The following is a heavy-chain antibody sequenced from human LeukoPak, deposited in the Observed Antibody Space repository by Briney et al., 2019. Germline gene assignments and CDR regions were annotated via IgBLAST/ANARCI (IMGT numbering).Heavy chain of an antibody. CDR3: AKDLGFSRFSYYFDY. CDR2: ISSSSSYT. D-gene: IGHD3-16*01. Sequence: GGSLRLSCAASGFTFSDYYMSWIRQAPGKGLEWVSYISSSSSYTNYADSVKGRFTISRDNAKNSLYLQMNSLRADDTAVYYCAKDLGFSRFSYYFDYWGQGTLVTVSS. V-gene: IGHV3-11*05. J-gene: IGHJ4*02. CDR1: GFTFSDYY.